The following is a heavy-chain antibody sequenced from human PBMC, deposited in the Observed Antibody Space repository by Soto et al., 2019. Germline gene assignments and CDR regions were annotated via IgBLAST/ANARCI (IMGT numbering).Heavy chain of an antibody. D-gene: IGHD5-12*01. CDR2: MNPNSGNT. V-gene: IGHV1-8*01. Sequence: GASVKVSCKASGYTFTSYDINWVRQATGQGLEWMGWMNPNSGNTGYAQKFQGRVTMTRNTSISTAYMELSSLRSEDTAVYYCARGRLRKWLRFPNYYYYYYMDVWGKGTTVTVSS. J-gene: IGHJ6*03. CDR3: ARGRLRKWLRFPNYYYYYYMDV. CDR1: GYTFTSYD.